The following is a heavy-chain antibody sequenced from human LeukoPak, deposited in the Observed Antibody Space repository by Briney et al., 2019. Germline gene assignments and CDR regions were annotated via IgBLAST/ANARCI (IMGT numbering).Heavy chain of an antibody. D-gene: IGHD3-3*01. CDR2: IKLDGSEK. J-gene: IGHJ4*02. V-gene: IGHV3-7*03. Sequence: GGSLRLSCVASGFTFGKYWMSWVRQVPGKGLEWVANIKLDGSEKNYVDSVKGRFTISRDNTKNSLYLQMNSLRAEDTAVFYCARDQYDTWSRRGNFDSWGQGTLVIVSS. CDR3: ARDQYDTWSRRGNFDS. CDR1: GFTFGKYW.